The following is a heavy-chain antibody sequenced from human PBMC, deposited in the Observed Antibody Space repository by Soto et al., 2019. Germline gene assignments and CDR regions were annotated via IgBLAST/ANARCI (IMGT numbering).Heavy chain of an antibody. CDR1: GFTFSSYG. CDR2: ISYDGSNK. J-gene: IGHJ3*02. D-gene: IGHD3-3*01. Sequence: QVQLVESGGGVVQPGRSLRLSCAASGFTFSSYGMHWVRQAPGKGLEWVAVISYDGSNKYYADSVKGRFTISRDNSKNTLSLQMNSRSAEDTAVYYCAKSLKGYFWSGYYRVTDAFDIWGQGTMVTVSS. V-gene: IGHV3-30*18. CDR3: AKSLKGYFWSGYYRVTDAFDI.